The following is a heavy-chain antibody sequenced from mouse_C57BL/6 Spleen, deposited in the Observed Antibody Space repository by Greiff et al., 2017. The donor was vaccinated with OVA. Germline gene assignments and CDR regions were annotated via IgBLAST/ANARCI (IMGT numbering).Heavy chain of an antibody. J-gene: IGHJ2*01. CDR1: GYTFTSYW. D-gene: IGHD3-1*01. CDR3: ARKGLLPHYFDY. CDR2: IYPGSGST. V-gene: IGHV1-55*01. Sequence: VQLQQPGAELVKPGASVKMSCKASGYTFTSYWITWVKQRPGQGLEWIGDIYPGSGSTNYNEKFKSKATLTVDTSSSTAYMQLSSLTSEDSAVYYCARKGLLPHYFDYWGQGTTLTVSS.